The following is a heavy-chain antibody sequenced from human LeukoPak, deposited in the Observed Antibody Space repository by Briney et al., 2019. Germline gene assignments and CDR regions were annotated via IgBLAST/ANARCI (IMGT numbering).Heavy chain of an antibody. D-gene: IGHD6-19*01. Sequence: ASVKVSCKASGYTFTSYYMHWVRQAPGQGLEWMGIINPSGCSTSYAQKLQGRVTMTRDTSTSTVYMELSSLRSEDTAVYYCARDHLSSGWYGGGNYWGQGTLVTVSS. CDR3: ARDHLSSGWYGGGNY. CDR2: INPSGCST. J-gene: IGHJ4*02. CDR1: GYTFTSYY. V-gene: IGHV1-46*01.